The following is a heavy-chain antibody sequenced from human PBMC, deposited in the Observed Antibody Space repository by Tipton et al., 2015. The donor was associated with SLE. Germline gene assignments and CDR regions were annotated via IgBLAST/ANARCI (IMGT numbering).Heavy chain of an antibody. CDR2: IYPGDSDT. D-gene: IGHD3-22*01. V-gene: IGHV5-51*01. CDR1: GYSFTSYW. J-gene: IGHJ6*02. CDR3: ARAPRGSSGYSSYYYYGLDV. Sequence: QSGPEVKKPGESLKISCKGSGYSFTSYWIGWVRQMPGKGLEWMGIIYPGDSDTGYSPAFQGQVTISADKSITTAYLQWSSLKASDTAMYYCARAPRGSSGYSSYYYYGLDVWGQGTTVTVSS.